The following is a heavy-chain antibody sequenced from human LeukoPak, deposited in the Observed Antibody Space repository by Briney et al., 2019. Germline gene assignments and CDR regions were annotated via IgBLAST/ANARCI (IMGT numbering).Heavy chain of an antibody. CDR3: ANHPGIAVAMSLDY. CDR1: GFTFSSYS. Sequence: GGSLRLSCAASGFTFSSYSMSWVRQAPGKGLEWVSAISGSGGSTYYADSVKGRFTISRDNSKNTLYLQMNSLRAEDTAVYYCANHPGIAVAMSLDYWGQGTLVTVSS. CDR2: ISGSGGST. D-gene: IGHD6-19*01. J-gene: IGHJ4*02. V-gene: IGHV3-23*01.